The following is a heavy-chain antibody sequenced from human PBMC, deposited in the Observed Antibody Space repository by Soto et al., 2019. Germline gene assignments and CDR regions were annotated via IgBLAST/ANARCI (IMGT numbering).Heavy chain of an antibody. V-gene: IGHV3-48*02. D-gene: IGHD6-19*01. CDR2: ITSDTNTI. CDR1: GFRVYIYS. J-gene: IGHJ4*02. Sequence: GGSPRLCCAACGFRVYIYSMDGIRQEPGKGLEWFAYITSDTNTIKYADSVRGRFTISRDNAKNSVDLQMNSLRDEDTAVYYCARSVEGHFAYWGQGTVVTVSS. CDR3: ARSVEGHFAY.